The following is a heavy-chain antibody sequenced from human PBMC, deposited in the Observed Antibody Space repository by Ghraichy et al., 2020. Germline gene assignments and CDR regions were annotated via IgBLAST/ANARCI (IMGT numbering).Heavy chain of an antibody. J-gene: IGHJ6*02. D-gene: IGHD3-3*01. Sequence: SCTVSGGSISSSSYYWGWIRQPPGKGLEWIGSIYYSGSTYYNPSLKSRVTISVDTSKNQFSLKLSSVTAADTAVYYCARDRSLWSGYYTPSRVINYGMDVWGQGTTVTVSS. CDR3: ARDRSLWSGYYTPSRVINYGMDV. CDR1: GGSISSSSYY. V-gene: IGHV4-39*07. CDR2: IYYSGST.